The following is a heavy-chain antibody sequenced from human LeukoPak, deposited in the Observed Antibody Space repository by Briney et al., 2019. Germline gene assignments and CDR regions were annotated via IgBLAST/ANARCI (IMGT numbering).Heavy chain of an antibody. D-gene: IGHD2-15*01. Sequence: PGGSLRLSCAAFGFTFSSYSMNWVRQAPGKGLEWVSYISSSSSTIYYADSVKGRFTISRDNAKNSLYLQMNSLKTEDTAVYYCTVNYCSGGSCYMFWGQGTLVTVSS. J-gene: IGHJ4*02. CDR3: TVNYCSGGSCYMF. CDR1: GFTFSSYS. V-gene: IGHV3-48*01. CDR2: ISSSSSTI.